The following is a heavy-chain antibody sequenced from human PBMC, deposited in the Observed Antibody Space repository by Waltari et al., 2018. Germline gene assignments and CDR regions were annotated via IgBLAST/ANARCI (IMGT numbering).Heavy chain of an antibody. CDR3: ARRDSGWSTVDY. Sequence: EVQLVQSGAEVKKPGEYLRISCKGSGYSFTSYWISWVRQMPGKGLEWMGRIDPSDSYTNYSPSFQGHVTISADKSISTAYLQWSSLKASDTAMYYCARRDSGWSTVDYWGQGTLVTVSS. CDR1: GYSFTSYW. V-gene: IGHV5-10-1*03. D-gene: IGHD6-19*01. J-gene: IGHJ4*02. CDR2: IDPSDSYT.